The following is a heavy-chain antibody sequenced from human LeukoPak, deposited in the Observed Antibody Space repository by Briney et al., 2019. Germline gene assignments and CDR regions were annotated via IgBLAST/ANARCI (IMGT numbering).Heavy chain of an antibody. CDR2: ISSSSSTI. J-gene: IGHJ4*02. Sequence: GGSLRLSCAASGFTFSSYSMNWVRQAPGKGLEWVSYISSSSSTIYYADSVKGRFTISRDNAKNSLYLQMNSLRAEDTAVYYCAKDRVSIAAAGTFDYWGQGTLVTVSS. D-gene: IGHD6-13*01. CDR1: GFTFSSYS. V-gene: IGHV3-48*04. CDR3: AKDRVSIAAAGTFDY.